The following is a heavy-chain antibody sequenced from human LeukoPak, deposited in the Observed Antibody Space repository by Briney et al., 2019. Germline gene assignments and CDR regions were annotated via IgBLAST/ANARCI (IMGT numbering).Heavy chain of an antibody. CDR1: GFTFSNCW. CDR3: AKNQRSEFDY. D-gene: IGHD6-19*01. V-gene: IGHV3-74*01. Sequence: GSLRLSCAASGFTFSNCWMHWVRQAPGKGLVWVSRINTDGGSTTYGDSVKGRFTISRDNAKNTLYLQMNSLRAEDTAVYYCAKNQRSEFDYWGQGTLVTVSS. J-gene: IGHJ4*02. CDR2: INTDGGST.